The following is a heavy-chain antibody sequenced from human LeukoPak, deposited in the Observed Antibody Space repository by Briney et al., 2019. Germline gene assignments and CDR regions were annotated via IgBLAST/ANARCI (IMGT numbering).Heavy chain of an antibody. J-gene: IGHJ4*02. V-gene: IGHV3-23*01. D-gene: IGHD6-19*01. Sequence: PGGSLRLSCAASGFTFSTYAMTWVRQAPGKGLEWVSLISGTGGSTYYADSVKGRFTISRDNSKNTLYLQMNSLRAEDTAVYYCAKESTVAGPIDYWGQGTLVTVSS. CDR1: GFTFSTYA. CDR2: ISGTGGST. CDR3: AKESTVAGPIDY.